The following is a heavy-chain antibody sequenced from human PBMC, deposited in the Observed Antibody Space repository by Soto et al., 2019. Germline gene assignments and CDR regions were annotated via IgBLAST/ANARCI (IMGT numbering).Heavy chain of an antibody. V-gene: IGHV2-5*01. CDR1: GFSLTTNGMG. J-gene: IGHJ4*02. CDR2: IYWHDEK. Sequence: QITLKESGPSVVKPTQTLTLTCTFSGFSLTTNGMGVSWIRQPPGKAPEWLALIYWHDEKRFSPSLKSRLTIDKDTAKNHVVLTLTNVAAVDTATYFCARSRLAAPPFFDFWGQGTLVTVSS. D-gene: IGHD6-6*01. CDR3: ARSRLAAPPFFDF.